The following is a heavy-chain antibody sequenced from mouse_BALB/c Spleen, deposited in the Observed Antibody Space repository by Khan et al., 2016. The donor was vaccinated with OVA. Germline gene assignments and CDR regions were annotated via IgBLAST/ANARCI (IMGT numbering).Heavy chain of an antibody. D-gene: IGHD1-1*01. V-gene: IGHV5-6*01. Sequence: EVELVESGGDLVEPGGSLKLSCAASGFTFSTYGMSWVRQTPDKRLEWVSTISTGGHYTYYPTRVRGRFTISRENAKNTLYLQMTSLKSEDTAMFYCARLAYYYDSEGFAYWGQGTLVTVSA. J-gene: IGHJ3*01. CDR1: GFTFSTYG. CDR3: ARLAYYYDSEGFAY. CDR2: ISTGGHYT.